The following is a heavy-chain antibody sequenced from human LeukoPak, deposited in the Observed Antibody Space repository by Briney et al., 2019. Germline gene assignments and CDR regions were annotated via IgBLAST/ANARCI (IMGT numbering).Heavy chain of an antibody. Sequence: GASVKVSCKASGGTFSSYAISWVRQAPGQGLEWMGRSIPIFGTANYAQKFQGRVTITTDESTSTAYMELSSLRSEDTAVYYCARDLRSWYDILTGYYYYYYMDVWGKGTTVTVSS. CDR1: GGTFSSYA. D-gene: IGHD3-9*01. J-gene: IGHJ6*03. CDR2: SIPIFGTA. V-gene: IGHV1-69*05. CDR3: ARDLRSWYDILTGYYYYYYMDV.